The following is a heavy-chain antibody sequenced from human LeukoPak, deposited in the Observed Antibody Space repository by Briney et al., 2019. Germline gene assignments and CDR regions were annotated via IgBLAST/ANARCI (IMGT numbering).Heavy chain of an antibody. V-gene: IGHV1-2*02. CDR1: GYTFTGYY. J-gene: IGHJ4*02. CDR2: INPNSGGT. Sequence: ASVKVSCKASGYTFTGYYMHWVRQAPGQGLEWMGWINPNSGGTNYAQKFQGRVTMTRDTSISTAYMELSRLRSDDTAVYYCAIHDLYYGSGSYNVDYWGQRTLVTVSS. CDR3: AIHDLYYGSGSYNVDY. D-gene: IGHD3-10*01.